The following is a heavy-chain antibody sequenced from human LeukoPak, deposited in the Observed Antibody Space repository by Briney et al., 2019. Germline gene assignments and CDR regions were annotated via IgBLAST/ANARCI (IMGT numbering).Heavy chain of an antibody. CDR3: ARGSTARYYYDSSGYYRGAVDY. J-gene: IGHJ4*02. CDR1: GYTFTSYG. D-gene: IGHD3-22*01. CDR2: ISVYNGNT. Sequence: ASVKVSCKASGYTFTSYGISWVRQAPGQGLEWMGWISVYNGNTNYAQKLQGRVTMTTDTSTSTAYMELRSLRSDDTAVYYCARGSTARYYYDSSGYYRGAVDYWGQGTLVTISS. V-gene: IGHV1-18*01.